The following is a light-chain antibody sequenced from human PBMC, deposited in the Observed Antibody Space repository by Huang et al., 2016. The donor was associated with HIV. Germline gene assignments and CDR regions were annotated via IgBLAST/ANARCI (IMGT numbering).Light chain of an antibody. CDR3: QQYQDCPST. CDR1: QSVSSN. CDR2: GAS. V-gene: IGKV3-15*01. J-gene: IGKJ1*01. Sequence: ETVMTQPPGTLPLSQGERATLSCRPSQSVSSNLALYQHKPGQAPRLLMYGASTRATGVPARFSGSRSGTEFTLTISSLQSDDFVVYYCQQYQDCPSTFGQGTKVEIK.